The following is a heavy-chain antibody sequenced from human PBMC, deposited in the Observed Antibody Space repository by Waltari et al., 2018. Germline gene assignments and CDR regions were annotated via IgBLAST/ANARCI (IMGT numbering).Heavy chain of an antibody. CDR2: INPNSGGT. CDR1: GDTFTGYY. Sequence: QVQLVQSGAEVKKPGASVKVSCKASGDTFTGYYMHWVRQAPGQGLEWVGGINPNSGGTNYAQKFQGRVTMTRETSISTAYMELSRLRSDDTAVYYCARGGVRSSWYLSVGYWGQGTLVTVSS. CDR3: ARGGVRSSWYLSVGY. D-gene: IGHD6-13*01. J-gene: IGHJ4*02. V-gene: IGHV1-2*02.